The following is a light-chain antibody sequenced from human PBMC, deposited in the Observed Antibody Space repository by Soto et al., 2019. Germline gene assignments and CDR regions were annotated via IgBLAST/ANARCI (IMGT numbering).Light chain of an antibody. J-gene: IGLJ3*02. CDR2: GNS. CDR1: SSNIGAGYD. V-gene: IGLV1-40*01. CDR3: QSYDRSLSV. Sequence: QSVLTQPPSVSVAPWQRVTISCTGSSSNIGAGYDVRWYQQLPGSAPKLLIYGNSNRPSGVPDRFSGSKSGTSASLAITGLHAEDESDYYCQSYDRSLSVFGGGTKLTFL.